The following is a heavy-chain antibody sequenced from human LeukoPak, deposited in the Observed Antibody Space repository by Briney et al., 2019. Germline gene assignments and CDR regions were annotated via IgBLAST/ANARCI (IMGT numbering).Heavy chain of an antibody. CDR3: ARVAVAGYLYYYYYYYMDV. V-gene: IGHV1-2*02. D-gene: IGHD6-19*01. CDR2: INPNSGGT. J-gene: IGHJ6*03. Sequence: ASVKVSCKASGYTFTGYYMHWVRQAPGQGLEWMGWINPNSGGTNYAQKFQGRVTMTRDTSISTAYMELSRLRSDDTAVYYCARVAVAGYLYYYYYYYMDVWGKGTTVTVSS. CDR1: GYTFTGYY.